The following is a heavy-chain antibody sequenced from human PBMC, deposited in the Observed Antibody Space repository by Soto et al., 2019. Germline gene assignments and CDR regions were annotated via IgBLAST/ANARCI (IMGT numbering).Heavy chain of an antibody. CDR3: AKMEIYYDYVWGGYPDF. CDR2: ISGSGRST. Sequence: PVGSLRLSCAASGFTFNKYVMSWVRQPPGKGLEWVSFISGSGRSTYYADSVKGRLTISRDNSKNTLYLQMNSLRDGDTAVYYCAKMEIYYDYVWGGYPDFWGQGTLVTVSS. V-gene: IGHV3-23*01. J-gene: IGHJ4*02. CDR1: GFTFNKYV. D-gene: IGHD3-16*02.